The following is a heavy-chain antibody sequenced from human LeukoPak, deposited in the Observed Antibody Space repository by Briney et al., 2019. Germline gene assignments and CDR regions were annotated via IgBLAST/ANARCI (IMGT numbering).Heavy chain of an antibody. CDR1: GGSFSGYY. CDR2: IKQSGST. J-gene: IGHJ4*02. Sequence: SEPQSLTFAVYGGSFSGYYSSRLRQPPGKGLEWIGEIKQSGSTNYNPSLKSRVTISVDTSKNQSSLKLSSVTAADTAVYYCARTRYSSSWYHRLYYFDYWGQGTLVTVSS. V-gene: IGHV4-34*01. D-gene: IGHD6-13*01. CDR3: ARTRYSSSWYHRLYYFDY.